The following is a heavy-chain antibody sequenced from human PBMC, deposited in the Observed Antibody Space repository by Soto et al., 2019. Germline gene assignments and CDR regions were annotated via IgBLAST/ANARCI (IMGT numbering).Heavy chain of an antibody. CDR1: GGSFSGYY. Sequence: SETLSLTCAVYGGSFSGYYWSWIRQPPGKGLEWIGEINHSGSTNYNPSLKSRVTISVDTSKNQFSLKLSSVTAADTAVYYCARDKALRITMVRGVSPGFDPWGQGTLVTVSS. CDR2: INHSGST. CDR3: ARDKALRITMVRGVSPGFDP. V-gene: IGHV4-34*01. J-gene: IGHJ5*02. D-gene: IGHD3-10*01.